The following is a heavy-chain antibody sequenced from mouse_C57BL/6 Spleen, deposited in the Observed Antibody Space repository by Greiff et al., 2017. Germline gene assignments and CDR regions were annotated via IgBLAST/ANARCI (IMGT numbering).Heavy chain of an antibody. CDR1: GYAFRSSW. V-gene: IGHV1-82*01. CDR3: ARTYYGNYVEAMDY. CDR2: IYPGDGDT. Sequence: QVQLQQSGPELVKPGASVTISCKASGYAFRSSWMNWVKQRPGKGLEWIGRIYPGDGDTTYNGKFKGKATLTADKSSSTAYMQLSSLTSEDSAVDFCARTYYGNYVEAMDYWGQGTSVTVSS. D-gene: IGHD2-10*01. J-gene: IGHJ4*01.